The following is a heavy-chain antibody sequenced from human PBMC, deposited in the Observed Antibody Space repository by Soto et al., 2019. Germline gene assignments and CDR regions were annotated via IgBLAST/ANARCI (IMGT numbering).Heavy chain of an antibody. CDR1: GYTFTSYG. CDR3: ARDPARDDYVWGSYRFDYYYYGMDV. CDR2: ISAYNGNT. Sequence: ASVKVSCKASGYTFTSYGISWVRQAPGQGLEWMGWISAYNGNTNYAQKLQGRVTMTTDTTTSTAYMELRSLRSDDTAVYYCARDPARDDYVWGSYRFDYYYYGMDVWGQGTTVTVSS. V-gene: IGHV1-18*01. D-gene: IGHD3-16*02. J-gene: IGHJ6*02.